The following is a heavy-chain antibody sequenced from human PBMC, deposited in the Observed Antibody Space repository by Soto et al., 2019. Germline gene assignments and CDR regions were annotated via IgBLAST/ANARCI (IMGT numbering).Heavy chain of an antibody. CDR3: ARGREYYDILTGYYHTFDY. Sequence: PWETLSLTCAVYGGCFSGYYWSWIRQPPGKGLEWIGEINHSGSTNYNPSLKSRVTISVDTSKNQFSLKLSSVTAADTAVYYCARGREYYDILTGYYHTFDYWGQGTLVTVSS. V-gene: IGHV4-34*01. J-gene: IGHJ4*02. D-gene: IGHD3-9*01. CDR2: INHSGST. CDR1: GGCFSGYY.